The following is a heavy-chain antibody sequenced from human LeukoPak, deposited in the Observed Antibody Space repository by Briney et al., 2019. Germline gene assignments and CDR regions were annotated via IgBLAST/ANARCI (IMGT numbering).Heavy chain of an antibody. CDR2: IYYSGST. V-gene: IGHV4-39*01. D-gene: IGHD6-19*01. Sequence: WVRQAPGKGLEWIGSIYYSGSTYYNPSLKSRVTISVDTSKNQFSLKLSSVTAADTAVYYCASPGYSSGWCQAVYFDYWGQGTLVTVSS. CDR3: ASPGYSSGWCQAVYFDY. J-gene: IGHJ4*02.